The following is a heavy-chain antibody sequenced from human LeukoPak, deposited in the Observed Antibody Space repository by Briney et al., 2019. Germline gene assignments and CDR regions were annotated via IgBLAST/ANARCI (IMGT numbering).Heavy chain of an antibody. CDR3: VKASSSSPQYNWFDA. CDR2: VSGTGGRT. J-gene: IGHJ5*02. D-gene: IGHD6-6*01. V-gene: IGHV3-23*01. Sequence: GGSLRLSCAASGFIFSQYSMNWVRQAPGKGLEWVSVVSGTGGRTYYADSVKGRFTISRDNSKNTLYLQMNSLRAEDTALYYCVKASSSSPQYNWFDAWGQGTLVTVSS. CDR1: GFIFSQYS.